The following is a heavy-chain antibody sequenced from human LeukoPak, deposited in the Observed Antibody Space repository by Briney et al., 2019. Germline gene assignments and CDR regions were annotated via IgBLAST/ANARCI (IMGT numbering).Heavy chain of an antibody. CDR3: AKDRSCSGGSCYYDY. D-gene: IGHD2-15*01. CDR2: AYGDGSSQ. Sequence: PGGSLRLSCAASGFPFSGYGMHWDRQAPGKGLEWVAVAYGDGSSQYYADSVKGRFSISKDISKNTLSLQMNSLRAEDTAVYYCAKDRSCSGGSCYYDYWGQGTLVIVSS. CDR1: GFPFSGYG. J-gene: IGHJ4*02. V-gene: IGHV3-33*06.